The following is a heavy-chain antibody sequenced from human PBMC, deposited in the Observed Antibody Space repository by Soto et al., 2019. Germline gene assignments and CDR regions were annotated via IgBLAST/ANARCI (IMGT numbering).Heavy chain of an antibody. CDR1: GYTFTTYF. J-gene: IGHJ6*02. V-gene: IGHV1-46*01. CDR3: ARGSYASNVFIMDV. Sequence: QVQLVQSGAEVKKPGASVQVSCTASGYTFTTYFMHWVRQAPGQGFEWMGRINPTGGDTVYAKKFQGRVTVSRDTSTSTVYIELGSLTSKDAAVYYCARGSYASNVFIMDVWGQGTTVTVSS. D-gene: IGHD2-2*01. CDR2: INPTGGDT.